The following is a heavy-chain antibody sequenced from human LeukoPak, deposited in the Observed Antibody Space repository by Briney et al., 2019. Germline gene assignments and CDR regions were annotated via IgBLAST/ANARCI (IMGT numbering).Heavy chain of an antibody. CDR3: AREGYSGYGY. Sequence: ASVKVSCKASGYTFADYYLHWVRQAPGQGLEWMGSIVPDSGGTNYAQKFQGRVTMTRDTSISTAYMELSRLRSDDTAVYYCAREGYSGYGYWGQGTLVTVSS. CDR1: GYTFADYY. V-gene: IGHV1-2*02. J-gene: IGHJ4*02. D-gene: IGHD5-12*01. CDR2: IVPDSGGT.